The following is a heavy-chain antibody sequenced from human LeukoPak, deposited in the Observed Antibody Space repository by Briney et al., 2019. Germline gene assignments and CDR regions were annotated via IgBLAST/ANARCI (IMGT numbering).Heavy chain of an antibody. CDR2: MSGSGGST. V-gene: IGHV3-23*01. Sequence: PGGSLRLSCAASGFTFSNYAMSWVRQAPGKGLEWVSLMSGSGGSTHYADSVQGRFTIPRDNSKKTLYLQMNSLRAEDTAVYYCAKGGPYCTSTSCYGYHYYYYMDVWGNGTTVTVSS. CDR1: GFTFSNYA. D-gene: IGHD2-2*01. CDR3: AKGGPYCTSTSCYGYHYYYYMDV. J-gene: IGHJ6*03.